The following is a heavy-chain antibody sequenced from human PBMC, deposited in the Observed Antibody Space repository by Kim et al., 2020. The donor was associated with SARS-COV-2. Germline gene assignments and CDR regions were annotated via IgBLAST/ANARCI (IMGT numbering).Heavy chain of an antibody. CDR3: AKSQGGYYDSSGMEY. CDR2: ISGSGGST. J-gene: IGHJ4*02. CDR1: GFTFSSYA. Sequence: GGSLRLSCAASGFTFSSYAMSWVRQAPGKGLEWVSAISGSGGSTYYADSVKGRFTISRDNSKNTLYLQMNSLRAEDTAGYYCAKSQGGYYDSSGMEYWGQGRLVTVSS. V-gene: IGHV3-23*01. D-gene: IGHD3-22*01.